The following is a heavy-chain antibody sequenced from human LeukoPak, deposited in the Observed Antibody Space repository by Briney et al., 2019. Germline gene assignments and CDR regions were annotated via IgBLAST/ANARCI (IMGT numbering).Heavy chain of an antibody. D-gene: IGHD4-17*01. CDR2: VSGSGSHT. V-gene: IGHV3-23*01. J-gene: IGHJ6*03. Sequence: GGSLRLSCGASGFPFTTYAMSWVRQAPGKGLEWVSSVSGSGSHTFYADSVKGRFTISRDNSKNTLYLQMNSLRDEDTAVYYCAKVPYDDPYYYMDVWGRGTAVTVSS. CDR3: AKVPYDDPYYYMDV. CDR1: GFPFTTYA.